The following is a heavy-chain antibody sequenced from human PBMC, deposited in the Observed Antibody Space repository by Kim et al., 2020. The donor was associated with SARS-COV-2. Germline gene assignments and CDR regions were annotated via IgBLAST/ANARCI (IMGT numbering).Heavy chain of an antibody. D-gene: IGHD3-10*01. Sequence: GGSLRLSCAASGFTFSSFGMSWVRQAPGKGLEWVSTVSGGGGNTYYADSVKGRFTISRDNSKNTLYLQMNSLRAEDTAVYYCAKVSRNALVWFADLWGQGTLVTVSS. V-gene: IGHV3-23*01. J-gene: IGHJ4*02. CDR1: GFTFSSFG. CDR3: AKVSRNALVWFADL. CDR2: VSGGGGNT.